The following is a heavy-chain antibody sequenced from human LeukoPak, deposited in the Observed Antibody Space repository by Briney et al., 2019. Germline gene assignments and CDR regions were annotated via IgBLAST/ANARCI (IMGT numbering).Heavy chain of an antibody. D-gene: IGHD1-26*01. CDR1: GGSISSYY. J-gene: IGHJ3*02. CDR3: ARDLGIVGADDAFDI. CDR2: IYYSGST. Sequence: SETLSLTCTVSGGSISSYYWSWIRQPPGKGLEWIGYIYYSGSTNYNPSLKSRVTISVDTSKNQFSLKLSSVTAADTAVYYCARDLGIVGADDAFDIWGQGTMVTVSS. V-gene: IGHV4-59*01.